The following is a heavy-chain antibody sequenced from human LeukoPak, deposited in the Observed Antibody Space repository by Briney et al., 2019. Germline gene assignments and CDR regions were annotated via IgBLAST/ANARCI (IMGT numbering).Heavy chain of an antibody. J-gene: IGHJ4*02. Sequence: SETLSLTCAVYGGSFSGYYWSWIRQPPGKGLEWIGEINHSGSTNYNPSLKSRVTISVDTSKNQFSLKLSSVTAADTAVYYCASRRGIFGVVHFDYWGQGTLVTVSS. V-gene: IGHV4-34*01. D-gene: IGHD3-3*01. CDR2: INHSGST. CDR1: GGSFSGYY. CDR3: ASRRGIFGVVHFDY.